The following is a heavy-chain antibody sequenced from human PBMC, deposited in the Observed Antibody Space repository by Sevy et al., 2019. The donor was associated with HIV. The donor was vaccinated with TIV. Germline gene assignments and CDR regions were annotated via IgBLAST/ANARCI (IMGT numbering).Heavy chain of an antibody. CDR2: IYYSGST. J-gene: IGHJ4*02. D-gene: IGHD6-19*01. CDR3: ARHGGIAVATLDY. Sequence: SETLSLTCTVSGGSISSTTYYWGWIRQPPGKGLEWITSIYYSGSTCYNVSLESRVTISVDMSESQFSLRLSSVTAADTAVYYCARHGGIAVATLDYWGQGTLVTVSS. CDR1: GGSISSTTYY. V-gene: IGHV4-39*01.